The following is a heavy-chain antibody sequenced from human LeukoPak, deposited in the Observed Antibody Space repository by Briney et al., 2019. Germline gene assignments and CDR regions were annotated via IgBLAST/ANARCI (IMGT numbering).Heavy chain of an antibody. CDR3: ARSLGAANLPDY. CDR1: GFSFSSYA. CDR2: ISHDGNVK. Sequence: GALRLSCAASGFSFSSYAMHWVRQTPGKGLDWVAVISHDGNVKFYAASVKGRFTISRDNSKNTLYLQMNSLRAEDTAVYYCARSLGAANLPDYWGQGTLVTVSS. D-gene: IGHD2-15*01. V-gene: IGHV3-30-3*01. J-gene: IGHJ4*02.